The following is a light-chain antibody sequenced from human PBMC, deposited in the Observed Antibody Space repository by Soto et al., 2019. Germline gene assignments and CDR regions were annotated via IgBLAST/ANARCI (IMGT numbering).Light chain of an antibody. CDR2: AAS. J-gene: IGKJ4*01. V-gene: IGKV1-39*01. CDR3: QQSYSTLALT. CDR1: QSISSY. Sequence: DIQMTQSPSSLSASVGDRVTITCRASQSISSYLNWYQQKPGKAPKILIYAASSLQSGVPSRFSGSGSATDLTLTISSLQPEDVSTSYCQQSYSTLALTFGGGTKVEIK.